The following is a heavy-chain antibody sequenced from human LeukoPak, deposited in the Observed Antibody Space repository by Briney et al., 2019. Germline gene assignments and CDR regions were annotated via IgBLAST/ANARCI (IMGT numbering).Heavy chain of an antibody. CDR1: GFTFSSYA. Sequence: PGGSLRLSCAASGFTFSSYAMSWVRQAPGKGLEWVSAISGTGGSTYYADSVKGRFTISRDNSKNTLYLQMNSLRAEDTAVYYCAKSDRYGYNCFDYWGQGTLVTVSS. CDR3: AKSDRYGYNCFDY. CDR2: ISGTGGST. D-gene: IGHD5-24*01. J-gene: IGHJ4*02. V-gene: IGHV3-23*01.